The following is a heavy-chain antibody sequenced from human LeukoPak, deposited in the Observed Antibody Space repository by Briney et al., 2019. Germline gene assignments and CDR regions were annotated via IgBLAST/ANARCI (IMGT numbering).Heavy chain of an antibody. D-gene: IGHD3-22*01. CDR3: ARAFSRRVVRPPTEYYMDV. J-gene: IGHJ6*03. CDR2: FHPEDGET. Sequence: ASVKVSCKVSGYTVTELSMHWVRQSPGKGLEWMGGFHPEDGETIYAQKFQGRVTMTEDTSTDTAYMELSSLRSEDTAVYYCARAFSRRVVRPPTEYYMDVWGKGTTVTISS. V-gene: IGHV1-24*01. CDR1: GYTVTELS.